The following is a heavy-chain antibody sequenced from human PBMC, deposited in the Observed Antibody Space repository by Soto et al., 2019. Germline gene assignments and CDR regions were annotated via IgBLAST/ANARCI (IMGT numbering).Heavy chain of an antibody. CDR2: IYLSGTT. CDR3: ARSPSTSSTGTFDI. CDR1: GGSISSFY. V-gene: IGHV4-4*07. Sequence: PSETLSLTCTVSGGSISSFYWNWIRQSAGKGLEWIGRIYLSGTTTYNPSLQSRVTMSVDTSKNQFSLKLSSLTAADTAVYYCARSPSTSSTGTFDIWGQGTKVTVSS. D-gene: IGHD1-1*01. J-gene: IGHJ3*02.